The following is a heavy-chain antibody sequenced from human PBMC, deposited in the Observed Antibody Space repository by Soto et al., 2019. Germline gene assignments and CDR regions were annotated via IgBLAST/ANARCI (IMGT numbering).Heavy chain of an antibody. D-gene: IGHD2-2*01. Sequence: QVQLVQSGAEVKKPGASVKVSCKASGYTFTGYYMHWVRQAPGQGLEWMGWINPNSGGTNYAQKFQGRVTMTRDTSIITAYMELSRLRSDDPAVYYCARSVGQYCSSTSCPPSGWFDPWGQGTLVTVSS. CDR1: GYTFTGYY. V-gene: IGHV1-2*02. CDR3: ARSVGQYCSSTSCPPSGWFDP. J-gene: IGHJ5*02. CDR2: INPNSGGT.